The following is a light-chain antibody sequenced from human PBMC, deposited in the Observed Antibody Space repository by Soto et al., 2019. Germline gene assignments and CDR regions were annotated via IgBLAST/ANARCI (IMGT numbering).Light chain of an antibody. V-gene: IGKV1-39*01. Sequence: DIQVTQSPSSLSASVGQTVSISCRARQDLRDYLNWYQVKPGEAPNLLVSAASDSRQGVSSRFRGCGSGTDFTLSISPPQPDDAAGYFCQQTYLSPWTFGQGT. J-gene: IGKJ1*01. CDR3: QQTYLSPWT. CDR1: QDLRDY. CDR2: AAS.